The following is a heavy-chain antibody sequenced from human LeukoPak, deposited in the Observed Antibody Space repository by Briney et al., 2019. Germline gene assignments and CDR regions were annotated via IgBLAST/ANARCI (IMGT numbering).Heavy chain of an antibody. D-gene: IGHD3-22*01. V-gene: IGHV4-31*03. CDR3: ARDRGYYDSSGYFLDY. CDR2: IYYSGST. J-gene: IGHJ4*02. CDR1: GGSISSGGYY. Sequence: SETLSLTCTVSGGSISSGGYYWSWIRQHPGKGLEWIGYIYYSGSTYYNPSLKSRVTISVDTSKNQFSLKLSSGTAADTAVYYCARDRGYYDSSGYFLDYWGQGTLVTVSS.